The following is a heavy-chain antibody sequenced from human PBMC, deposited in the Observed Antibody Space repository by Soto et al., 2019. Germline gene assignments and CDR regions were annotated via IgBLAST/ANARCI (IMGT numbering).Heavy chain of an antibody. CDR1: GFNFSDHW. CDR3: ARESGDWPLNWFDP. D-gene: IGHD2-21*02. V-gene: IGHV3-74*01. Sequence: GGSLRLSCAASGFNFSDHWMHWVRQRPAEGLVWVSRITNDGKSKAYAESVKGRFAISRDNAKNTLYLQMNGLTAEDTAVYYCARESGDWPLNWFDPWGQGTLVTVS. J-gene: IGHJ5*02. CDR2: ITNDGKSK.